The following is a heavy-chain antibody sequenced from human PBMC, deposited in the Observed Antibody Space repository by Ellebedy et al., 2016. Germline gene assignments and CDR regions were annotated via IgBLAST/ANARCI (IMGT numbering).Heavy chain of an antibody. CDR2: ISAYNGDT. CDR3: ARRAAKAFDY. D-gene: IGHD2-15*01. V-gene: IGHV1-18*04. Sequence: ASVKVSCKASGYTFTSYGITWVRQAPRQGLEWMGWISAYNGDTNYAQNLQGRVTLTTDTSTTTAYMELRSLTSDDTAVYYCARRAAKAFDYWGQGTLVTVSS. CDR1: GYTFTSYG. J-gene: IGHJ4*02.